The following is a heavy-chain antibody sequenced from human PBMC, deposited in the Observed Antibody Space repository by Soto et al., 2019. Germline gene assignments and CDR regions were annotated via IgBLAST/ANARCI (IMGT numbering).Heavy chain of an antibody. CDR2: ISGSGGGT. CDR1: GFTFSSYA. D-gene: IGHD6-19*01. Sequence: PGGSLRLSCAASGFTFSSYAMSWVRQAPGKGLEWVSAISGSGGGTYYADSVKGRFTISRDNSKNTLYLQMNSLRAEDTAVYYCAKDEFSGWYGYYYYGMDVWGQGTTVTVSS. J-gene: IGHJ6*02. CDR3: AKDEFSGWYGYYYYGMDV. V-gene: IGHV3-23*01.